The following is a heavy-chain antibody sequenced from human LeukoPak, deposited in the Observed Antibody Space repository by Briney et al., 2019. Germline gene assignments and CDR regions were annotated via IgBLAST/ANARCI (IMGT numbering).Heavy chain of an antibody. Sequence: ASVKVSCKASGYTFTSYDINWVRQATGQGLEWMGWMNPNSGNTGYAQKFQGRVTMTRNTSISTAYMELSSLGSEDTAVYYCARGLIVVGASVYWGQGTLVTVSS. V-gene: IGHV1-8*01. J-gene: IGHJ4*02. D-gene: IGHD3-22*01. CDR2: MNPNSGNT. CDR1: GYTFTSYD. CDR3: ARGLIVVGASVY.